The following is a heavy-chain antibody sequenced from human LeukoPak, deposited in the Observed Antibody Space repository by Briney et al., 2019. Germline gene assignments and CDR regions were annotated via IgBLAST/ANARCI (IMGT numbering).Heavy chain of an antibody. CDR1: GFTFSNYW. CDR2: ISGSGGST. Sequence: GGSLRLSCVASGFTFSNYWMSWVRQAPGKGLEWVSAISGSGGSTYYADSVKGRFTISRDKSKNTLYLQMNSLRAEDTAIYYCAKEFFDSQQLVPYFDYWGQGTLVTVSS. CDR3: AKEFFDSQQLVPYFDY. J-gene: IGHJ4*02. D-gene: IGHD6-13*01. V-gene: IGHV3-23*01.